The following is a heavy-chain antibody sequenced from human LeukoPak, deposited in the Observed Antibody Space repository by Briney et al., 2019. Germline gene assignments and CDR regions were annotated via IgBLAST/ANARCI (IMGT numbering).Heavy chain of an antibody. CDR1: GGSISSYY. V-gene: IGHV4-4*09. CDR2: IYASGGT. CDR3: ARRVVRGVIITSGSWFDP. Sequence: SETLSLTCTVSGGSISSYYWSWIRQPPGKGLEWIGYIYASGGTNYNPFLKSRVTISVDTSKDQFSLKLSSVTAADTAVYYCARRVVRGVIITSGSWFDPWGQGTLVTVSS. J-gene: IGHJ5*02. D-gene: IGHD3-10*01.